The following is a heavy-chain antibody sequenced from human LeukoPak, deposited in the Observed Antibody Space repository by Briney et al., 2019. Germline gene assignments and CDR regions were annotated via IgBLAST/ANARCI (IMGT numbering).Heavy chain of an antibody. J-gene: IGHJ3*02. CDR3: ATPLRLGELSSVDAFDI. Sequence: ASVKVSCKASGGTFSNYAISWVRQAPGQGLEWMGGIIPIFGTANYAQKFQGRVTITADESTSTAYMELSSLRSEDTAVYHCATPLRLGELSSVDAFDIWGQGTMVTVSS. CDR2: IIPIFGTA. V-gene: IGHV1-69*01. CDR1: GGTFSNYA. D-gene: IGHD3-16*02.